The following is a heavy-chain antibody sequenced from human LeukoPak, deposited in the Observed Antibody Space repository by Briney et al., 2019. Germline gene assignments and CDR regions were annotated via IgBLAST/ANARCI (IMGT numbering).Heavy chain of an antibody. J-gene: IGHJ4*02. CDR1: GGSISSGSYY. Sequence: YPSETLSLTCTVSGGSISSGSYYWSWIRQPAGKGLEWVGRIYTSGSTYYNPSLKSRVTISVDTSKNQFSLKLSSVTAADTAVYYCARHGLEYYFDYWGQGTLVTVSS. V-gene: IGHV4-61*02. CDR2: IYTSGST. CDR3: ARHGLEYYFDY. D-gene: IGHD3-3*01.